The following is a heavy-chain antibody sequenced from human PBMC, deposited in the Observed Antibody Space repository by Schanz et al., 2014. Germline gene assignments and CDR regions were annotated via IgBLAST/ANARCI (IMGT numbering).Heavy chain of an antibody. CDR3: ARFEGFGESSLGAFHI. Sequence: QLHLQESGPGLVKPSETLSLTCAVSGDSITSGPYSWGWIRQPPGKGLEWIGSIYNSGSTYYNPSLKSRVTLSLDTSKNQFSLNLSSATSADTAVYYCARFEGFGESSLGAFHIWGQGTMVTVSS. D-gene: IGHD3-10*01. J-gene: IGHJ3*02. CDR1: GDSITSGPYS. V-gene: IGHV4-39*07. CDR2: IYNSGST.